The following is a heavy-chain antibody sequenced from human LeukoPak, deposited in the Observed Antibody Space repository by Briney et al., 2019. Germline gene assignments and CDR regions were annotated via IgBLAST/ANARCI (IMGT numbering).Heavy chain of an antibody. CDR1: GFPFSSYS. J-gene: IGHJ4*02. CDR3: AKGPVVVVQWFDY. CDR2: IGGSGGST. Sequence: GGSLELPFAPLGFPFSSYSMTWVPQAPGKGLGGVPAIGGSGGSTYYADSVKGRFTISRDNSKNTLYLQMNSLRAEDTAVYYCAKGPVVVVQWFDYWGQGTLVTVSS. D-gene: IGHD2-2*01. V-gene: IGHV3-23*01.